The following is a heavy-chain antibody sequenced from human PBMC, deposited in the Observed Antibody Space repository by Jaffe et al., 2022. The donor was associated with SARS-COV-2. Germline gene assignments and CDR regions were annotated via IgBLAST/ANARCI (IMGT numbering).Heavy chain of an antibody. J-gene: IGHJ4*02. CDR3: ARLRRDGYNSGAYYFDY. V-gene: IGHV4-59*01. Sequence: QVQLQESGPGLVKPSETLSLTCTVSGGSISSYYWSWIRQPPGKGLEWIGYIYYSGSTNYNPSLKSRVTISVDTSKNQFSLKLSSVTAADTAVYYCARLRRDGYNSGAYYFDYWGQGTLVTVSS. CDR2: IYYSGST. D-gene: IGHD5-12*01. CDR1: GGSISSYY.